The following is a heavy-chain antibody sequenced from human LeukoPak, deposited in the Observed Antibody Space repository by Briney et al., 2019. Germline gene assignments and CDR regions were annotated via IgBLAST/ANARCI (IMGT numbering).Heavy chain of an antibody. CDR3: AGAGVGNIDP. CDR2: INQYRRGE. V-gene: IGHV3-7*05. Sequence: GGSLRLSCAPSGLTFRSYWMNWVRQAPGIGVQWVANINQYRRGEYYADSVKGRFTISRDNAKNSLYLEMNSLRADDTAVYYCAGAGVGNIDPWGQGTLVTVSS. CDR1: GLTFRSYW. J-gene: IGHJ5*02. D-gene: IGHD1-26*01.